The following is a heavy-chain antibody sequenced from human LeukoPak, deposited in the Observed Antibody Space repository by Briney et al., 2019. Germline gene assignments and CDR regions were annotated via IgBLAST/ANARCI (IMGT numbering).Heavy chain of an antibody. J-gene: IGHJ6*02. D-gene: IGHD1-26*01. CDR2: IYYSGST. V-gene: IGHV4-59*08. CDR3: ARQSGNYYYYGMDV. Sequence: PSETLYLTCTVSGGSISSYYWSWIRQPPGKGLEWIGYIYYSGSTNYNPSLKSRVTISVDTSKNQFSLKLSSVTAADTAVYYCARQSGNYYYYGMDVWGQGTTVTVSS. CDR1: GGSISSYY.